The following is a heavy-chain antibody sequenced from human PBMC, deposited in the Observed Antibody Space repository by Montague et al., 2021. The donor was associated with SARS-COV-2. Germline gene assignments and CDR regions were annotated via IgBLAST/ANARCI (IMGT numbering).Heavy chain of an antibody. D-gene: IGHD1-1*01. V-gene: IGHV4-39*01. CDR2: AHYSGRP. Sequence: SETLSLTCTVSGDSISSSSYNWGWIRQPPGKGLDWIGSAHYSGRPYYNPSLKSRVTIYVDTSKNQLSLKLSSVTAADTAVYYCTRHVHMTWPEPSPGFDYWGQGTLVTVSS. CDR3: TRHVHMTWPEPSPGFDY. J-gene: IGHJ4*02. CDR1: GDSISSSSYN.